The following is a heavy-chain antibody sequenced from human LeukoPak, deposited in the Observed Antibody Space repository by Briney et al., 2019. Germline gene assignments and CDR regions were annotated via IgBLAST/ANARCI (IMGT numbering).Heavy chain of an antibody. V-gene: IGHV4-39*01. CDR1: GGSISSSSYS. CDR3: ARLLMGYYYYMDV. Sequence: SETLSLTCTVSGGSISSSSYSWGWIRQPPGKGREWIGSIYYSGSTYYNPSLKSQVTIPVDTSKNQFSLKLSSVTAADTAVYYCARLLMGYYYYMDVWGKGTTVTVSS. J-gene: IGHJ6*03. CDR2: IYYSGST. D-gene: IGHD2-8*01.